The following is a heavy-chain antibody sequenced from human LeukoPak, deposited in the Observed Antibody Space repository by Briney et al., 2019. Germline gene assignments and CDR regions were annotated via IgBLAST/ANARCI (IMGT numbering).Heavy chain of an antibody. CDR2: ISAYNGNT. CDR1: GYTFTSYG. D-gene: IGHD3-22*01. J-gene: IGHJ4*02. V-gene: IGHV1-18*01. CDR3: ARSLTYYYDSSGYWGEDY. Sequence: GASVNVSCKASGYTFTSYGISWVRQAPGQGLEWMGWISAYNGNTNYAQKLQGRVTMTTDTSTSTAYMELRSLRSDDTAVYYCARSLTYYYDSSGYWGEDYWGQGTLVTVSS.